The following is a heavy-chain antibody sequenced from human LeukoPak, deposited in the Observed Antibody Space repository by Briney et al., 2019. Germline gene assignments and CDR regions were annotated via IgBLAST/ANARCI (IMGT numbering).Heavy chain of an antibody. J-gene: IGHJ4*02. CDR1: GFAFSKYA. D-gene: IGHD3-3*01. Sequence: GGSLRLSCAASGFAFSKYAMSWVRQAPGKGLEWVSGISASGDSTRYAESVKGRFTISRDNSKNTLYLLMNSLRAEDTAVYYCANGNGQRFLEWLHETYFDYWGQGTLVTVSS. V-gene: IGHV3-23*01. CDR2: ISASGDST. CDR3: ANGNGQRFLEWLHETYFDY.